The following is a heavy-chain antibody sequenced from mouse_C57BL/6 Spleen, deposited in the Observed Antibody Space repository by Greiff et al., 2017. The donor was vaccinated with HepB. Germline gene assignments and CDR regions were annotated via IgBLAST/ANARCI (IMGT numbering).Heavy chain of an antibody. CDR1: GYTFTSYT. CDR2: INPSSGYT. V-gene: IGHV1-4*01. J-gene: IGHJ4*01. D-gene: IGHD1-1*01. Sequence: QVQLQQSGAELARPGASVKMSCKASGYTFTSYTMHWVKQRPGQGLEWIGYINPSSGYTKYNQKFKDKATLTADKSSSTAYMQLSSLTSEDSAVYYCASSYYGSPPDYAMDDWGQGTSVTVSS. CDR3: ASSYYGSPPDYAMDD.